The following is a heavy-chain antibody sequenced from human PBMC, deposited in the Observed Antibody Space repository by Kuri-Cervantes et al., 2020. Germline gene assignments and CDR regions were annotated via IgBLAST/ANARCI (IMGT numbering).Heavy chain of an antibody. V-gene: IGHV3-74*01. Sequence: GESLKISCAASGFTFSDHYMDWVRQAPGKGLEWVSRINSDGSSTSYADSVKGRFTISRDNAKNTLYLQMNSLRAEDTAVYYCARGGVRGVIDGFDIWGQGTMVTVSS. J-gene: IGHJ3*02. CDR1: GFTFSDHY. CDR3: ARGGVRGVIDGFDI. CDR2: INSDGSST. D-gene: IGHD3-10*01.